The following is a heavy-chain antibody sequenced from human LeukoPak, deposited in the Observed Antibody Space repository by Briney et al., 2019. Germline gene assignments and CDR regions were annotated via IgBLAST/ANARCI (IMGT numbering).Heavy chain of an antibody. D-gene: IGHD5-12*01. Sequence: GGSLRLSCAASGFTFSSYEMNWVRQAPGKGLEWVSYISSSGSTIYYADSVKGRFTISRDNAKNSLYLQMNSLRAEDTAVYYCAGVSGYHWESFYDYWGQGTLVTVSS. V-gene: IGHV3-48*03. CDR2: ISSSGSTI. CDR3: AGVSGYHWESFYDY. CDR1: GFTFSSYE. J-gene: IGHJ4*02.